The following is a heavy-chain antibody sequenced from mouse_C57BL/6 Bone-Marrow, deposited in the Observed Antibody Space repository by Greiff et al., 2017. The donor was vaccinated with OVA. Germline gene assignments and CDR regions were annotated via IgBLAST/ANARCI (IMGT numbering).Heavy chain of an antibody. CDR3: ARKSNCYGSSSYWYFDV. V-gene: IGHV1-18*01. CDR1: GYTFTDYN. CDR2: INPNNGGT. J-gene: IGHJ1*03. D-gene: IGHD1-1*01. Sequence: VQLQQSGPELVKPGASVKIPCKASGYTFTDYNMDWVKQSHGKSLEWIGDINPNNGGTIYNQKFKGKATLTVDKSSSTAYMELRSLTSEDTAVYYGARKSNCYGSSSYWYFDVWGTGTTVTVSS.